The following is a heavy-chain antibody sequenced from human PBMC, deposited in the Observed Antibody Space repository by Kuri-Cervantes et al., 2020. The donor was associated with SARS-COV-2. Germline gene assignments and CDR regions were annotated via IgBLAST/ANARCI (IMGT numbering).Heavy chain of an antibody. D-gene: IGHD3-10*01. CDR1: GFSFGSYA. J-gene: IGHJ4*02. Sequence: SLKISCVGSGFSFGSYAMHWVRQAPGRGLEWVAIISYDGSNEYCADSVKGRFTISRDNTKSTLFLQMNRVRTEDTAVYYCARDPLTHLYGSGSYPHYWGQGVLVTVSS. CDR3: ARDPLTHLYGSGSYPHY. V-gene: IGHV3-30-3*01. CDR2: ISYDGSNE.